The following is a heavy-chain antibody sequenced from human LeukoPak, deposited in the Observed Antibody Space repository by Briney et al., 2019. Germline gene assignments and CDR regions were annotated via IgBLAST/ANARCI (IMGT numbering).Heavy chain of an antibody. J-gene: IGHJ6*02. CDR3: AKSPPVAGNYYYGMDV. CDR1: GFTFSSYA. D-gene: IGHD6-19*01. V-gene: IGHV3-23*01. CDR2: ISGSGGST. Sequence: GGSLRLSCAASGFTFSSYAMGWVRQAPGKGLEWVSAISGSGGSTYYADSVKGRFTISRDNSKNTLYLQMNSLRAEDTAVYYCAKSPPVAGNYYYGMDVWGQGTTVTVSS.